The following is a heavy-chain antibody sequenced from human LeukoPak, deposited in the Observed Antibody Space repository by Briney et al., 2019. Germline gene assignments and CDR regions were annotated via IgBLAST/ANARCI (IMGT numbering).Heavy chain of an antibody. D-gene: IGHD3-16*01. CDR2: TDYRSKWYI. CDR1: GDSVSRNSVT. J-gene: IGHJ4*02. V-gene: IGHV6-1*01. CDR3: ARFASGSHADY. Sequence: SQTLSLTCAISGDSVSRNSVTWNWIRQSPSRGLERLARTDYRSKWYIDYAASVKSRISVIPDTSKNQLSLHLNSVTPEDSAVYYCARFASGSHADYWGQGILVTVSS.